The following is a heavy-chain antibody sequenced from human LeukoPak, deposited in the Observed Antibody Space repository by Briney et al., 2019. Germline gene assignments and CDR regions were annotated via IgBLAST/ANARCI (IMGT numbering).Heavy chain of an antibody. CDR1: GFTFSSYW. D-gene: IGHD4-17*01. Sequence: PGGSLRLSCVASGFTFSSYWMHWVRQAPGKGLVWVSRINSDESRTTYADSVKGRFTISRDNAKNTLYLQMNTLRAEDTAAYYCAKDPNGDYIGAFDFWGQGTMVTVSS. J-gene: IGHJ3*01. CDR2: INSDESRT. V-gene: IGHV3-74*01. CDR3: AKDPNGDYIGAFDF.